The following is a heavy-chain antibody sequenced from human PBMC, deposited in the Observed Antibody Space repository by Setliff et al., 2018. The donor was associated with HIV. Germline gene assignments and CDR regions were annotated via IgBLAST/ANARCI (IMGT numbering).Heavy chain of an antibody. CDR1: GYAFTDYS. CDR2: INPGNGNT. Sequence: ASVKVSCKTSGYAFTDYSIHWVRQAPGQRLEWMGWINPGNGNTKYSQKFQGRVTITRDTSATTAYMELSSLRSEDTAIFYCAREPIGGDDAFDIWGQGTMVTVSS. CDR3: AREPIGGDDAFDI. J-gene: IGHJ3*02. V-gene: IGHV1-3*01. D-gene: IGHD2-21*02.